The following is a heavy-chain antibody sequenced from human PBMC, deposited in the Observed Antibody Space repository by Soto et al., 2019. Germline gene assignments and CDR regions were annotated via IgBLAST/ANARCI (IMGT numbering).Heavy chain of an antibody. J-gene: IGHJ4*02. D-gene: IGHD5-18*01. CDR3: ARVSAIDYFDY. CDR2: ISSSSSTI. V-gene: IGHV3-48*01. CDR1: GFTFSSYS. Sequence: GGSLRLSCAASGFTFSSYSMNWVRQAPGKGLEWVSYISSSSSTIYYADSVKGRFTISRDNAKNSLYLQMNSLRAEDTAVYYCARVSAIDYFDYWGQGTLVTVSS.